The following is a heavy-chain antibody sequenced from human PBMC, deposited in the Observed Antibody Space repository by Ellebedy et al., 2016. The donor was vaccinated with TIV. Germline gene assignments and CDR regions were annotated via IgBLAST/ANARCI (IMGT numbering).Heavy chain of an antibody. D-gene: IGHD1-14*01. V-gene: IGHV3-23*01. Sequence: GESLKISCAASGFRLTSYVMYWARQAPGQGLGWVSGVTGSGSATYYADSVKGRFTISSDNSKNTLYLQMNRMGAGDTAVYYCAKVGGNPHYLNGSDVWGQGTTVTVSS. CDR2: VTGSGSAT. J-gene: IGHJ6*02. CDR3: AKVGGNPHYLNGSDV. CDR1: GFRLTSYV.